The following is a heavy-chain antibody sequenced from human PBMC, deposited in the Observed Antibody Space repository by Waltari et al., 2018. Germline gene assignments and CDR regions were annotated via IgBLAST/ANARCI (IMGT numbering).Heavy chain of an antibody. Sequence: EVQLLESGGDLVQPGESLRLSCAASGFTFGSYAMSWVRQAPGRGLEGVSTIKGGGSTTFYAGSVNGRFTVSRDNSKNTLYLQINSLRVDDTAVYYCARDSWNNIWHRDYWGQGTLVTVSS. J-gene: IGHJ4*02. CDR2: IKGGGSTT. V-gene: IGHV3-23*01. CDR3: ARDSWNNIWHRDY. D-gene: IGHD1-1*01. CDR1: GFTFGSYA.